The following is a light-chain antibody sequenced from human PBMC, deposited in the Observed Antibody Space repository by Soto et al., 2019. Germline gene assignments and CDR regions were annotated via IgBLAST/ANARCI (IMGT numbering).Light chain of an antibody. CDR2: AAS. V-gene: IGKV1-39*01. J-gene: IGKJ2*01. CDR1: QSISNY. Sequence: DIQVTQSPSSLSASVGDRVTITCRASQSISNYLNWYQQEPGKAPKLLIYAASSLQSGVPSRFSGSGSGTDFTLTISSLQPEDFATYYCQQSYSTVTFAQGTKVDIK. CDR3: QQSYSTVT.